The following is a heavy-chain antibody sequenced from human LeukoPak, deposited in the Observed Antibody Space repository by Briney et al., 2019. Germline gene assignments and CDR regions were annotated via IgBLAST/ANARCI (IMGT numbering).Heavy chain of an antibody. CDR1: GFTFSSYN. Sequence: GGSLRLSCAASGFTFSSYNMNWVRQAPGKGLEWVSSISSSSSYICYADSVKGRFTISRDNAKNSLYLQMNSLRAEDTAVYYCARDLRDSSGLYYYGMDVWGQGTTVTVSS. CDR3: ARDLRDSSGLYYYGMDV. D-gene: IGHD3-22*01. J-gene: IGHJ6*02. V-gene: IGHV3-21*01. CDR2: ISSSSSYI.